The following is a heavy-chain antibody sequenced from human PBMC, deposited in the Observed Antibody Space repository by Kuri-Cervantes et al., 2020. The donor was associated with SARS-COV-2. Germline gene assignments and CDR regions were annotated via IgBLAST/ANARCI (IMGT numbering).Heavy chain of an antibody. CDR2: INHSGST. V-gene: IGHV4-34*01. J-gene: IGHJ6*02. Sequence: SETLSLTCAVYGGSLSGYYWSWIRQPPGKGLEWIGEINHSGSTNYNPSLKSRVTISVDTSKNQFSLKLSSVTAADTAVYYCARSSGRWLRGRDYYYGMDVWGQGTTVTVSS. CDR3: ARSSGRWLRGRDYYYGMDV. CDR1: GGSLSGYY. D-gene: IGHD5-12*01.